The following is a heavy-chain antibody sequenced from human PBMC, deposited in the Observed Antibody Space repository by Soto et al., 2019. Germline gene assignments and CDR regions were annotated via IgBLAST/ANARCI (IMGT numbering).Heavy chain of an antibody. J-gene: IGHJ3*02. CDR2: IWYDGSNK. Sequence: QVQLVESGGGVVQPGRSLRLSCAASGFTFSSYGMHWVRQAPGKGLAWVAVIWYDGSNKYYADSVKGRFTISRDNSKNTLYLQMNSLRAEDTAVYYCARDQLDYYDSSGYYSPTVAIWGQGTMVTVSS. D-gene: IGHD3-22*01. CDR3: ARDQLDYYDSSGYYSPTVAI. V-gene: IGHV3-33*01. CDR1: GFTFSSYG.